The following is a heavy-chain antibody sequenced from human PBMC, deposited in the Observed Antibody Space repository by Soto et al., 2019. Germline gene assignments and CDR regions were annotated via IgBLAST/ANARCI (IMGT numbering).Heavy chain of an antibody. CDR1: GGSISSGAYS. D-gene: IGHD3-22*01. J-gene: IGHJ6*02. V-gene: IGHV4-30-2*01. Sequence: SETLSLTCAVSGGSISSGAYSWSWIRQPPGKGLEWIGYIYHSGSTYYNPSLKSRVTISVDRSKNQFSLKLSSVTAADTAVYYCARLSYDGSCYYYYYYGIDLPGQGTSVPVSS. CDR2: IYHSGST. CDR3: ARLSYDGSCYYYYYYGIDL.